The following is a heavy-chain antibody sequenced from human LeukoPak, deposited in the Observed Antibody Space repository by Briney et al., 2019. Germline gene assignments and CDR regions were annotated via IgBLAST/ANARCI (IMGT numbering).Heavy chain of an antibody. D-gene: IGHD3-9*01. Sequence: SETLSLTCTVSGGSISSGGYYWSWIRQHPGKGLEWIGYIYYSGSTYYNPSLKSRVTISVDTSKNQFSLKLGSVTAADTAVYYCARSPAYYDILTGYPNYGMDVWGQGTTVTVSS. V-gene: IGHV4-31*03. CDR3: ARSPAYYDILTGYPNYGMDV. CDR1: GGSISSGGYY. J-gene: IGHJ6*02. CDR2: IYYSGST.